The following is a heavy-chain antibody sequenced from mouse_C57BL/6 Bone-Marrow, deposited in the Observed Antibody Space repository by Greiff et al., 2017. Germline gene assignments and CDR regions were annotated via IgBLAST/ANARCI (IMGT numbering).Heavy chain of an antibody. V-gene: IGHV1-82*01. CDR2: IYPGDGDT. CDR1: GYAFSSSW. Sequence: QVQLQQSGPELVKPGASVKISCKASGYAFSSSWMNWVKQRPGKGLEWIGRIYPGDGDTNYNGKFNGKATLTADKSSSTAYMQLSSLTSEDSAVYFCATNWDDYWGQGTTLTVSS. CDR3: ATNWDDY. D-gene: IGHD4-1*01. J-gene: IGHJ2*01.